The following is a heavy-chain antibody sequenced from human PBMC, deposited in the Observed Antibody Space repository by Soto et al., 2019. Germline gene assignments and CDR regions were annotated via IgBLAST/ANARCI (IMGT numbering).Heavy chain of an antibody. CDR1: GFTFSSYW. J-gene: IGHJ6*03. D-gene: IGHD6-6*01. CDR2: IKQDGSEK. CDR3: ARDQSYSSSSNPSEESYYYYYMDV. V-gene: IGHV3-7*03. Sequence: GGSLRLSCVASGFTFSSYWMSWVRQAPGKGLEWVANIKQDGSEKYYVDSVKGRFTISRDNAKNSLYLQMNSLRAEDTAVYYCARDQSYSSSSNPSEESYYYYYMDVWGKGTTVTVSS.